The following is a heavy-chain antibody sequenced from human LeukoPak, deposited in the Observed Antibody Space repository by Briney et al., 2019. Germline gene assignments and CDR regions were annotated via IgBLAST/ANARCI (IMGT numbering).Heavy chain of an antibody. CDR2: ISSGTSYI. V-gene: IGHV3-21*01. D-gene: IGHD5-18*01. CDR3: ARGDLDTAVVRRYYFDY. Sequence: GGSLRLSCAASGFTFRSYSMNWVRQAPGKGLEWVSSISSGTSYIYYADSMKGRFTISRDNAKNSLYLQMNSLRAEDTAVYYCARGDLDTAVVRRYYFDYWGQGTLVTVSS. CDR1: GFTFRSYS. J-gene: IGHJ4*02.